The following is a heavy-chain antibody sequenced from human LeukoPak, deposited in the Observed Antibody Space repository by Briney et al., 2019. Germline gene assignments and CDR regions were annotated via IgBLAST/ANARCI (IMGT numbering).Heavy chain of an antibody. CDR3: ARSRLMYYDFWSGPFDY. V-gene: IGHV3-7*01. Sequence: GGSLRLSCAASGFTFSTYWMSWVRQAPGKGLEWVANIKKDGSEKYDVDSVKGRFTISRDNAKNSLYLQMNSLRAEDTAVYYCARSRLMYYDFWSGPFDYWGQGTLVTVSS. CDR1: GFTFSTYW. J-gene: IGHJ4*02. D-gene: IGHD3-3*01. CDR2: IKKDGSEK.